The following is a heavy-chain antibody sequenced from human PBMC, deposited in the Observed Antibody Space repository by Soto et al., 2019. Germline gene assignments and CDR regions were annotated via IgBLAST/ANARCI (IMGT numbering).Heavy chain of an antibody. Sequence: EVQLVESGGGLVQPGGSLRLSCAASGFTFSSYSMNWVRQAPGKGLEWVSYISSSSSTIYYADSVKGRFTISRDNAKNSLYLQMNSLRDEDTAVYNCARDLYDYVLWSYSWGAHGGYFDYWGQGTLVTVSS. D-gene: IGHD3-16*02. V-gene: IGHV3-48*02. CDR2: ISSSSSTI. J-gene: IGHJ4*02. CDR3: ARDLYDYVLWSYSWGAHGGYFDY. CDR1: GFTFSSYS.